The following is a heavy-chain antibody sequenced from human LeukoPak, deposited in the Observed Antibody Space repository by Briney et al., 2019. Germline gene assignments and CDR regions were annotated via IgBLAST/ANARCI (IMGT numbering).Heavy chain of an antibody. D-gene: IGHD3-22*01. CDR1: GGSITSSNHY. J-gene: IGHJ5*02. CDR2: IHYSGST. CDR3: ARERSDSSGYYYHGWFDP. V-gene: IGHV4-39*07. Sequence: SETLSLTCSVSGGSITSSNHYWGWVRQPPEKGLEWIGSIHYSGSTYYNPSLKSRVTISLDTSKNQFSLKLSSVTAADTAVYYCARERSDSSGYYYHGWFDPWGQGTLVTVSS.